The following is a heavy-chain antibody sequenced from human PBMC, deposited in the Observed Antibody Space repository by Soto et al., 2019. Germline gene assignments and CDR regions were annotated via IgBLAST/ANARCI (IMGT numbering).Heavy chain of an antibody. D-gene: IGHD3-3*01. CDR2: ISGSGGST. V-gene: IGHV3-23*01. Sequence: EVQLLESGGGLVQPGGSLRLSCAASGFTFSNYAMSWVRQAPGEGLEWVSGISGSGGSTYYADSVKGRFTISRDNSKNTLYLQMNSLRAEDTAVYYCAKQLYYDFWSGYNYGMDVWCEGTTVTVS. CDR1: GFTFSNYA. J-gene: IGHJ6*02. CDR3: AKQLYYDFWSGYNYGMDV.